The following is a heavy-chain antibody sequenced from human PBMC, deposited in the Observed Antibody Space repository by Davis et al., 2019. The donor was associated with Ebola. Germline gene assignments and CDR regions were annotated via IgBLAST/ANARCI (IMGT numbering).Heavy chain of an antibody. J-gene: IGHJ5*02. Sequence: AASVKVSCKASGHTFTRYGISWVRQAPGQGLEWMGWISAYNGNINYAQNLQGRVTMTTDTSTSTAYMEVRSLRYDDTAVYYCARAVTMVLPSGWFDPWGQGTLVTVSS. CDR2: ISAYNGNI. D-gene: IGHD3-10*01. CDR3: ARAVTMVLPSGWFDP. CDR1: GHTFTRYG. V-gene: IGHV1-18*01.